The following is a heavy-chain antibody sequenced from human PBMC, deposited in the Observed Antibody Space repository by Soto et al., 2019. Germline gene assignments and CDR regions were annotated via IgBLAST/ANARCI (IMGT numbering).Heavy chain of an antibody. CDR2: ISSSGDSP. D-gene: IGHD3-10*01. V-gene: IGHV3-23*01. Sequence: PGGSLRLSCAASGFTFSNYAMSWVRQAPGKGLEWVSAISSSGDSPYYADSVKGRFTISRDNSKNTLYLQMNSLRAEDTAVYYCANGYLYGLGRYLEAIDYCGQGTLVTVSS. J-gene: IGHJ4*02. CDR1: GFTFSNYA. CDR3: ANGYLYGLGRYLEAIDY.